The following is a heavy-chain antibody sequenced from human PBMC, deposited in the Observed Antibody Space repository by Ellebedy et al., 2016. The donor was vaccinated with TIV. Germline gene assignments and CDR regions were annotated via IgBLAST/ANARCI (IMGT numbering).Heavy chain of an antibody. D-gene: IGHD3-16*01. J-gene: IGHJ5*02. Sequence: SETLSLTXVVDGGSFSGYYWSWIRQPPGKGLEWIGYIYYIGSTDYNPSFKSRVTISVDTSRSQFSLRLNSVTAADTAVYYCARYGGGGQRGPRFDRWGQGALVTVSS. CDR2: IYYIGST. CDR3: ARYGGGGQRGPRFDR. CDR1: GGSFSGYY. V-gene: IGHV4-59*12.